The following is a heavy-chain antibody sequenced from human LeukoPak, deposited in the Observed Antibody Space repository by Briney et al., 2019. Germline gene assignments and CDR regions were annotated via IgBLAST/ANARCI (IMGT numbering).Heavy chain of an antibody. CDR3: ARGGSTLYYYYYGMDV. CDR1: GYTFTSYD. Sequence: ASVKVSCKASGYTFTSYDNNWVRQATGQGLEWMGWMNPNSGNTGYAQKFQGRVTMTRNTSISTAYMELSSLRSEDTAVYYCARGGSTLYYYYYGMDVWGQGTTVTVSS. D-gene: IGHD6-13*01. V-gene: IGHV1-8*01. J-gene: IGHJ6*02. CDR2: MNPNSGNT.